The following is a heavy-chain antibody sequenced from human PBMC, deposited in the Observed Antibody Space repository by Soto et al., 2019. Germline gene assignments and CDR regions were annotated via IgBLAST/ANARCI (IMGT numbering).Heavy chain of an antibody. J-gene: IGHJ4*01. D-gene: IGHD2-21*02. Sequence: QVTLKESGPALVKPTETLTLTCTVSGFSLSDARMGVTWIRQPPGKALEWLAHIFSSDEKSYRTSLRSSLTISKDTSKSQVVLTMINLDPVDTATYYCSRIIGDFGRWHFDYWGHGALVTVSS. CDR1: GFSLSDARMG. V-gene: IGHV2-26*01. CDR3: SRIIGDFGRWHFDY. CDR2: IFSSDEK.